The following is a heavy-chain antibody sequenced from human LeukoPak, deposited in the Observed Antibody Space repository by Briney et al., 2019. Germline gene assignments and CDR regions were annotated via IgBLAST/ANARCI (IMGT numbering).Heavy chain of an antibody. CDR1: GFTFGIYA. Sequence: GGSLRLSCAASGFTFGIYAMSWVRQAPGKGLEWVSGISGSGGSTYYADSVKGRFTISRDNSKNTLYLQMNSLRAEDTAVYYCARAPQRGYSYGYSPWFDYWGQGTLVTVSS. V-gene: IGHV3-23*01. CDR3: ARAPQRGYSYGYSPWFDY. D-gene: IGHD5-18*01. CDR2: ISGSGGST. J-gene: IGHJ4*02.